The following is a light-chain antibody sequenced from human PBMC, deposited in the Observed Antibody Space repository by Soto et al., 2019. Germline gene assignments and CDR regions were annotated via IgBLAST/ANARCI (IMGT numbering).Light chain of an antibody. V-gene: IGLV2-11*01. CDR3: CSYAGRYTYV. CDR1: SSDVGGYNY. Sequence: QSALTQPRSVSGSPGQSVTISCTGASSDVGGYNYVSWYQQHPGKAPKLMIYDVSKRPSGIHDLFSGSKSGNTASLTISGLQTEDEDDYYCCSYAGRYTYVFGTGTKLTVL. J-gene: IGLJ1*01. CDR2: DVS.